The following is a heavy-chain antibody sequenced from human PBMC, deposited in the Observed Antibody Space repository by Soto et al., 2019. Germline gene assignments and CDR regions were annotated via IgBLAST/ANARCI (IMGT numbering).Heavy chain of an antibody. D-gene: IGHD3-16*01. CDR1: GGSIDPYY. Sequence: PSETLSLTCTVSGGSIDPYYWTWIRQPPGKGLEWIGYIYHSWSTNYNPSLKSRVTISVNTSKNQFSLNLSSLTAADTAVYYCARDQLVFGGGRVLWWFGPWGEGILVTV. J-gene: IGHJ5*02. CDR3: ARDQLVFGGGRVLWWFGP. CDR2: IYHSWST. V-gene: IGHV4-59*01.